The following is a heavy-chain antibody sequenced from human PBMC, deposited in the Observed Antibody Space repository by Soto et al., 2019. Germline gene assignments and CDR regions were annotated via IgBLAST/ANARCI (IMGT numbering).Heavy chain of an antibody. CDR2: IIPIFGTA. CDR3: ARGLHSPHTWFDP. CDR1: GGTFSSYA. V-gene: IGHV1-69*13. J-gene: IGHJ5*02. D-gene: IGHD4-4*01. Sequence: SVKVSCKASGGTFSSYAISWVRQAPGQGLEWMGGIIPIFGTANYAQKFQGRVTITADESTSTAYMELSSLRSEDTAVYYCARGLHSPHTWFDPRAQGTRVPVSS.